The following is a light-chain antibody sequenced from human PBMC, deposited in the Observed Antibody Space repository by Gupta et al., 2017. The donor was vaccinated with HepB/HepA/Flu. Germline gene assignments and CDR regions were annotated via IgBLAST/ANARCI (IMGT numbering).Light chain of an antibody. J-gene: IGLJ3*02. V-gene: IGLV1-40*01. CDR3: QSYDSNLSHWV. Sequence: QSLVPPPPSVSAPPRQGATISCTASSSNIGADHIVHWYQHLPGTAPKLLIYDNDIRSSGVPDRFSGSKSGTSASLAITGLQAEDEADYYCQSYDSNLSHWVFGGGTKLTVL. CDR2: DND. CDR1: SSNIGADHI.